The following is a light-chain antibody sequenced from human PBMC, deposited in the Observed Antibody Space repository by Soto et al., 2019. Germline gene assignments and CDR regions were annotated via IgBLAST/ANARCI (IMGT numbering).Light chain of an antibody. Sequence: QSVLTQPPSVSGAPGQRVTISCTGSSSNIGAGYDVHWYQQLPGTAPKLLIYGNSNRPSGVTDRFSGSKSGTSASLAITGVEDEDEADYYCQSYDSSLSGGVFGGGTKLTVL. CDR3: QSYDSSLSGGV. CDR1: SSNIGAGYD. CDR2: GNS. J-gene: IGLJ2*01. V-gene: IGLV1-40*01.